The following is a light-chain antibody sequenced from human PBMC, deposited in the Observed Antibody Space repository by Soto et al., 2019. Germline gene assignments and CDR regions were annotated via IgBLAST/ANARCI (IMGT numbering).Light chain of an antibody. V-gene: IGKV3-15*01. J-gene: IGKJ1*01. Sequence: EIVMTQSPATLSVSPGERATVSCRASQSVSSNLAWYQQTPGQAPRLLIYGASTRATGIPARFSGSGSGTEFTITISSLQSEYFAIYFCQQYNNWPPDRTFGQGTKVEIK. CDR3: QQYNNWPPDRT. CDR2: GAS. CDR1: QSVSSN.